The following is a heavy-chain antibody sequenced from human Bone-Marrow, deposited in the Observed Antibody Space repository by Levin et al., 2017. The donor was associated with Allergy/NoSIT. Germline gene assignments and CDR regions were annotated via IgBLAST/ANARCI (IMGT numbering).Heavy chain of an antibody. V-gene: IGHV3-9*01. J-gene: IGHJ6*02. CDR1: GFKFNDYA. CDR2: ISWKSEII. CDR3: AKDGDYDAIYGMDV. D-gene: IGHD4-17*01. Sequence: GGSLRLSCTASGFKFNDYAMHWVRQGPGKGLEWVSGISWKSEIIGYADSVKGRFIISRDNAKNTLYLQMNNLRVEDTALYYCAKDGDYDAIYGMDVWGQGTTVTVSS.